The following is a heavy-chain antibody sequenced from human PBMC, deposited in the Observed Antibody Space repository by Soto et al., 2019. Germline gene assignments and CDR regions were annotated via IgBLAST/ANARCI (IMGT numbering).Heavy chain of an antibody. D-gene: IGHD3-16*01. CDR3: ARDWGNGWFDP. J-gene: IGHJ5*02. V-gene: IGHV4-59*01. CDR1: GGSISSYY. Sequence: QVQLQESGPGLVKPSETLSLTCTVSGGSISSYYWSWIRQPPGKGLEWIGYIYYSGSTNYNPSLKSRVTISVDPSKNQFSLKLSSVTAAVTAVSYCARDWGNGWFDPWGQGTLDTVSS. CDR2: IYYSGST.